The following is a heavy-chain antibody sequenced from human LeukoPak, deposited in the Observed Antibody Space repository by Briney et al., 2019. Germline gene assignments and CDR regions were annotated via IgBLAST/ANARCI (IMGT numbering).Heavy chain of an antibody. J-gene: IGHJ5*02. CDR3: AKLLRGVVVPAAIGFDP. Sequence: PGGSLRLSCAASGVTFSSYAMSWVRQAPGKGLEWVSAISGSGGSTYYADSVKGRSTISRDNSKNTLYLQMNSLRAEDTAVYYCAKLLRGVVVPAAIGFDPWGQGTLVTVSS. D-gene: IGHD2-2*01. CDR2: ISGSGGST. CDR1: GVTFSSYA. V-gene: IGHV3-23*01.